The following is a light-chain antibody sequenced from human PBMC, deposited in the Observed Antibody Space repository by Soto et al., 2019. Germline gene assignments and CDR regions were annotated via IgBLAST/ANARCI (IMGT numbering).Light chain of an antibody. CDR2: LGS. CDR1: QSLLHSNGYNY. Sequence: DIVMTQSTLSLPVTPGEPASISCRSSQSLLHSNGYNYLDWYLQKPGQSPQLLIYLGSNRASGVPDRFSGSGSGTDFTLKISRVEAEDVGVYYCMQALQTPPTFGQGTRLELK. V-gene: IGKV2-28*01. CDR3: MQALQTPPT. J-gene: IGKJ5*01.